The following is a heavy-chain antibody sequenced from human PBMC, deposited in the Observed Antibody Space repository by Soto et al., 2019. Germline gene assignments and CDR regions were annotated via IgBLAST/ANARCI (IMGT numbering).Heavy chain of an antibody. CDR1: GGSISSYY. V-gene: IGHV4-59*08. D-gene: IGHD6-19*01. J-gene: IGHJ4*02. CDR3: ACLWGWSIDY. Sequence: QVQLQESGPGLVKPSETLSLTCTVSGGSISSYYGSWVGQPPGKGLEWIGYIYYRGRTNYNPSLKRRVQKSVNTSKNQSTLTPCLVFAADTSVYSGACLWGWSIDYWGPGTLVTVSS. CDR2: IYYRGRT.